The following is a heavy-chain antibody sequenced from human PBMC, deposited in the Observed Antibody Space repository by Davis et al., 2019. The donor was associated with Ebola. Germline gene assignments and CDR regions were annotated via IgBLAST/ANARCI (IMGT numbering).Heavy chain of an antibody. D-gene: IGHD3-22*01. CDR2: IRSKANSYAT. Sequence: GESLKISCAASGFTFSGSAMHWVRQASGKGLEWVGRIRSKANSYATAYVASVKGRFTISRDDSKNTAYLQMNSLKTEDTAVYYCTHSSGYNNADYWGQGTLVTVSS. CDR3: THSSGYNNADY. CDR1: GFTFSGSA. J-gene: IGHJ4*02. V-gene: IGHV3-73*01.